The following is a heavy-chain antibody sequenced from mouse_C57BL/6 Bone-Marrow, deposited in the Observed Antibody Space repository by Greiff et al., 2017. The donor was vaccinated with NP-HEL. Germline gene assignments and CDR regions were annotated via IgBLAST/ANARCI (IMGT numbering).Heavy chain of an antibody. CDR2: IDPETGGT. J-gene: IGHJ1*03. D-gene: IGHD2-1*01. V-gene: IGHV1-15*01. Sequence: VQLQQSGAELVRPGASVTLSCKASGYTFTDYEMHWVKQTPVHGLEWIGAIDPETGGTAYNQKFKGKAILTADKSSSTAYMELRSLTSEDSAVYYCTRGDGNYRYFDVWGTGTTVTVSS. CDR1: GYTFTDYE. CDR3: TRGDGNYRYFDV.